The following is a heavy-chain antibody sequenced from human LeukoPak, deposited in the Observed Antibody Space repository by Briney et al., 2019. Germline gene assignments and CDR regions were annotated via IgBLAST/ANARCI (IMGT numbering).Heavy chain of an antibody. CDR1: GYTFTSYD. D-gene: IGHD2-2*02. V-gene: IGHV1-8*03. Sequence: ASVKVSCKASGYTFTSYDINWVRQATGQGLEWMGWMNPISGNTGYAQKFQGRVTITRNTSISTAYMELSRLRSDDTAVYYCARGYKYCSSTSCYTGAFDIWGQGTMVTVSS. J-gene: IGHJ3*02. CDR2: MNPISGNT. CDR3: ARGYKYCSSTSCYTGAFDI.